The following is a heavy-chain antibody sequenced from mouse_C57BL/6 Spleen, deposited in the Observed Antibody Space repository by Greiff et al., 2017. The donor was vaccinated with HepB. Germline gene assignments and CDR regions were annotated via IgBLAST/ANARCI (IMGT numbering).Heavy chain of an antibody. J-gene: IGHJ2*01. V-gene: IGHV1-55*01. CDR2: IYPGSGST. D-gene: IGHD1-1*01. CDR1: GYTFTSYW. Sequence: VQLQQPGAELVKPGASVKMSCKASGYTFTSYWITWVKQRPGQGLEWIGDIYPGSGSTNYNEKFKSKATLTVDTSSSTAYMQLSSLTPEDSAVYYCARWVYGSLPFDYWGQGTTLTVSS. CDR3: ARWVYGSLPFDY.